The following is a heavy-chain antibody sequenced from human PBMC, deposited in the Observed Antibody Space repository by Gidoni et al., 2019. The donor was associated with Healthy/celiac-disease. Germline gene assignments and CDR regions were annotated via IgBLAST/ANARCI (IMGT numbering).Heavy chain of an antibody. CDR3: ARGPNLYCGGDCYSLRVFDY. CDR1: GFTFSSYG. CDR2: IWYDGSNK. Sequence: QVQLVESGGGVVQPGRSLRLSCAASGFTFSSYGMHWVRLAPGKGLEGVAVIWYDGSNKYYADSVKGRFTISRDNSKNTLYLQMNSLRAEDTAVYYCARGPNLYCGGDCYSLRVFDYWGQGTLVTVSS. J-gene: IGHJ4*02. V-gene: IGHV3-33*01. D-gene: IGHD2-21*02.